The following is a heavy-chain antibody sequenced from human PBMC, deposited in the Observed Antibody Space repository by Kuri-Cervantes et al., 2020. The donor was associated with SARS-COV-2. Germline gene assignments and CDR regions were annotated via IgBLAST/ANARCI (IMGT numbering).Heavy chain of an antibody. J-gene: IGHJ4*02. CDR3: GRVSWLPLWRRYSDS. Sequence: SETLSLTCTVSGGSISSHYWSWTRQPPGKGLEWIGYIYYSGSTNYNPSLKSRVTISLDTSKNHVSLRLTSATAADTAIYYCGRVSWLPLWRRYSDSWGQGTLVTVSS. CDR2: IYYSGST. V-gene: IGHV4-59*08. CDR1: GGSISSHY. D-gene: IGHD5-24*01.